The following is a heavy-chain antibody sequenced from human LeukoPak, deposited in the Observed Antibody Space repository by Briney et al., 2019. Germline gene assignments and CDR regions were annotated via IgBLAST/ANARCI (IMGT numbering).Heavy chain of an antibody. J-gene: IGHJ4*02. Sequence: PSETLSLTCAVYGGSFSGYYWSWIRQPPGKGLEWIGEINHSGSTNYNPSLKSRVTISVDTSKNQFSLKLSSVTAADTAVYYCASLLGEDFDYWGQGTLVTVSS. CDR2: INHSGST. CDR1: GGSFSGYY. D-gene: IGHD3-10*01. CDR3: ASLLGEDFDY. V-gene: IGHV4-34*01.